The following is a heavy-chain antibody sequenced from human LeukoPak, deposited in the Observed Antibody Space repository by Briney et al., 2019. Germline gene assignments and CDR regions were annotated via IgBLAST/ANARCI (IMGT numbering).Heavy chain of an antibody. V-gene: IGHV4-34*01. CDR2: INHSGST. J-gene: IGHJ4*02. CDR3: ARGPSLDY. CDR1: GGSFSGYY. D-gene: IGHD3-10*01. Sequence: SETLSLTCAVYGGSFSGYYWSWIRQPPGKGLEWIGEINHSGSTNYNPSLKSRVTISVDTSKNQFSLKLSSVTAADTAVYYCARGPSLDYWGQGTLVTVSS.